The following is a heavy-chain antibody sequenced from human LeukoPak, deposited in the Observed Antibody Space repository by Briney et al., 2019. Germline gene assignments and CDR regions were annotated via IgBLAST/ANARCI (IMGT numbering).Heavy chain of an antibody. J-gene: IGHJ6*02. Sequence: SETLSLTCTVSGYSISSGYYWGWIRQPPGKGLEWIGSIYHSGSTYYNPSLKSRVTISVDTSKNQFSLKLSSVTAADTAVYYCARESSLRRSEIQNYYYYYGMDVWGQGTTVTVSS. D-gene: IGHD3-10*01. CDR3: ARESSLRRSEIQNYYYYYGMDV. CDR2: IYHSGST. CDR1: GYSISSGYY. V-gene: IGHV4-38-2*02.